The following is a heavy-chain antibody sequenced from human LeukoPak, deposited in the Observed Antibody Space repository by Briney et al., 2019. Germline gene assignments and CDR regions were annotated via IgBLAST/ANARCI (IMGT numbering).Heavy chain of an antibody. D-gene: IGHD6-6*01. V-gene: IGHV4-59*11. CDR3: ARDLGPIAARRYYYYYMDV. CDR2: IYYSGST. J-gene: IGHJ6*03. CDR1: GGSISSHY. Sequence: PSETLSLTCTVSGGSISSHYWSWIRQPPGKGLEWIGYIYYSGSTNYNPSLKSRVTISVDTSKSQFSLKLSSVTAADTAVYYCARDLGPIAARRYYYYYMDVWGKGTTVTVCS.